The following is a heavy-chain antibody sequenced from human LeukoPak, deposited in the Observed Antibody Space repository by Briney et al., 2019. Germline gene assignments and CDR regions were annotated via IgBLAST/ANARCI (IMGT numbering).Heavy chain of an antibody. J-gene: IGHJ4*02. Sequence: GESLKISCKGSGYSFTSYWIGWVRQMPGKGLEWMGIIYPGDSDTRYSPSFQGQVTISADKSFSTAYLQWSSLKASDTAMYYCARGPAPMYYDILTGYVSGPDYWGQGTLVTVSS. D-gene: IGHD3-9*01. V-gene: IGHV5-51*01. CDR2: IYPGDSDT. CDR1: GYSFTSYW. CDR3: ARGPAPMYYDILTGYVSGPDY.